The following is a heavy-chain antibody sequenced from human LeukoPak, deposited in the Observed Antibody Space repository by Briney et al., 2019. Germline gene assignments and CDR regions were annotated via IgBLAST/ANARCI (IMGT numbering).Heavy chain of an antibody. CDR1: GYTFTGYY. V-gene: IGHV1-2*06. J-gene: IGHJ3*02. D-gene: IGHD3-22*01. CDR2: INPNSGGT. CDR3: ARAYDSSGYAFDI. Sequence: GASVKVSCKASGYTFTGYYMHWVRQAPGQGLEWMGRINPNSGGTKYAQKFQGRVTMTRDTSISTAYMELSRLRSDDTAVYYCARAYDSSGYAFDIWGQGTMVTVSS.